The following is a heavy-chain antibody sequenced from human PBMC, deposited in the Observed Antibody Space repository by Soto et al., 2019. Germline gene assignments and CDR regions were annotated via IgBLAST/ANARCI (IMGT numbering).Heavy chain of an antibody. CDR2: IWYDGSNK. D-gene: IGHD2-15*01. CDR3: ARDDVLCDGGRCYGIPLDL. CDR1: GFTFSSNS. Sequence: GGSLRLSCAPSGFTFSSNSMQWDRQPADKGLEWVAVIWYDGSNKYYADSVKGRFTISRDTSENTLHLQMDSLRVEDTAVYYCARDDVLCDGGRCYGIPLDLWGKGTTVTVS. V-gene: IGHV3-33*01. J-gene: IGHJ6*03.